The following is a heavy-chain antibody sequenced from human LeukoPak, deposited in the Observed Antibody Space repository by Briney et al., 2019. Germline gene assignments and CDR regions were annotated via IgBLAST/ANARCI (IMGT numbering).Heavy chain of an antibody. D-gene: IGHD3-10*01. V-gene: IGHV1-2*02. Sequence: ASVKVSCKASGYTFTIYGLSWVRQAPGQGLEWMGWINPNSGGTNYAQTFQGRVTMTSDTSISTAYMELSSLRSDDAAVYYCARDHYYGSGIYNIPAYWGQGTLVTVSS. CDR2: INPNSGGT. CDR3: ARDHYYGSGIYNIPAY. CDR1: GYTFTIYG. J-gene: IGHJ4*02.